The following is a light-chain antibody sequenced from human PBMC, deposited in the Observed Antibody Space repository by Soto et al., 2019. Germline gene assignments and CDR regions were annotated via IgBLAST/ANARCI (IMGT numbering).Light chain of an antibody. Sequence: EIVLTQSPATLSLSPGERATRSCRASQSISRSLAWYQQKPGQAPRLLVYDASNRATGIPVRFSGSGSGTDFTLTITSLEPADFAVYYCQQRNTWPRTFGQGTKVEIK. V-gene: IGKV3-11*01. CDR2: DAS. J-gene: IGKJ1*01. CDR1: QSISRS. CDR3: QQRNTWPRT.